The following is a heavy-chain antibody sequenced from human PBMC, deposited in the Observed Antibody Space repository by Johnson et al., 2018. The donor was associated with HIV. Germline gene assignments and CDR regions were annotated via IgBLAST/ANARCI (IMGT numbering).Heavy chain of an antibody. CDR2: IGTAGDT. CDR3: ARDLPDSGWFSYDAFDI. J-gene: IGHJ3*02. CDR1: GFTFSSYD. V-gene: IGHV3-13*01. Sequence: VQLVVSGGGVVQPGGSLRLSCAASGFTFSSYDMHWVRQATGKGLEWVSAIGTAGDTYYPGSVKGRFTISRENANNSLYLQMNSLRAGDTAVYYCARDLPDSGWFSYDAFDIWGQGTMVTVSS. D-gene: IGHD6-19*01.